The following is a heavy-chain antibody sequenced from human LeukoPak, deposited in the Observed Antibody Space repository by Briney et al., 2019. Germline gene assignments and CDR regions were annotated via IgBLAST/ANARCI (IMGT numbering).Heavy chain of an antibody. CDR3: TKALSYHDSGKGNWFAP. Sequence: GGSLRLSCAASGFTFRRHDMHWVRQAPDKGLEWVASISYDGTSEKYEESVKGRFTISRDNSKNTLYLQMNSLRLGDTALYYCTKALSYHDSGKGNWFAPWGQGTLVTVSS. CDR1: GFTFRRHD. D-gene: IGHD3-10*01. V-gene: IGHV3-30*04. J-gene: IGHJ5*02. CDR2: ISYDGTSE.